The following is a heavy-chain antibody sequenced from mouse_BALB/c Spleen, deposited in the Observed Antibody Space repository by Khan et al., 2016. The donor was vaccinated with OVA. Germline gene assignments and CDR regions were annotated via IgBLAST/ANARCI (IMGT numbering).Heavy chain of an antibody. D-gene: IGHD2-10*01. CDR3: ARPPYFSYVMVY. CDR1: GYTFTNYG. J-gene: IGHJ4*01. CDR2: INTYTGEP. Sequence: QIQLVQSGPALKKPGETVKISCKASGYTFTNYGMNWVKQAPGKGLKWMGWINTYTGEPTYADDFKGRFALSLETSASTANLQINNLKSEDTATYFCARPPYFSYVMVYWGQGTSVTVSS. V-gene: IGHV9-3-1*01.